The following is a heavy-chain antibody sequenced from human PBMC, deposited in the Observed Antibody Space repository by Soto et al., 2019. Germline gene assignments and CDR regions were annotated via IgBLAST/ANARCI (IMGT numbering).Heavy chain of an antibody. V-gene: IGHV3-30*18. Sequence: GGSLRLSCAASGFTFRNYAMHWVRQAPGKGLEWVAVISYDGSNKYYADSVKGRFTNSRDNSKNTLYLQMNSLRAEDTAVYYGAKDLCSSSSCYYNYGMDVWGQGTTVTVSS. J-gene: IGHJ6*02. CDR3: AKDLCSSSSCYYNYGMDV. CDR2: ISYDGSNK. D-gene: IGHD2-2*01. CDR1: GFTFRNYA.